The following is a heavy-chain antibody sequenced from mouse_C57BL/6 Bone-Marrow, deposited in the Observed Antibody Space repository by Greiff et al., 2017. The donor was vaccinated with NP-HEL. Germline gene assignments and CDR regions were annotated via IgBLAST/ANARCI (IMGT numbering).Heavy chain of an antibody. CDR2: ISDGGSYT. CDR3: ARSNYCDY. J-gene: IGHJ2*01. D-gene: IGHD5-1*01. CDR1: GFTFSSYA. V-gene: IGHV5-4*03. Sequence: EVKVVESGGGLVKPGGSLKLSCAASGFTFSSYAMSWVRQTPEKRLEWVATISDGGSYTYYPDNVKGRFTISRDNAKNNLYLQMSHLKSEDTAMYYCARSNYCDYWGQGTTLTVSS.